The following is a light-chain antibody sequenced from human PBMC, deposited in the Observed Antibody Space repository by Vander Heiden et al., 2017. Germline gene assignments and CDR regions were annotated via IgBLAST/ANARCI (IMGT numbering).Light chain of an antibody. CDR3: QQRSNWPELT. CDR1: QSVSSY. J-gene: IGKJ4*01. V-gene: IGKV3-11*01. CDR2: DAS. Sequence: EIVLTQSPATLSLSPGERATLPCRASQSVSSYLAWYQQNPGQAPRLLLYDASNRATGIPARFSGSGPGTDFTLTISSLEPEDFAVYYCQQRSNWPELTFGGGTKVEIK.